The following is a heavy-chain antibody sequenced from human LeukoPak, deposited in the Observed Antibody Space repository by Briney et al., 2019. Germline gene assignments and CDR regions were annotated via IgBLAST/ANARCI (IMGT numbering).Heavy chain of an antibody. CDR2: IYYSGST. V-gene: IGHV4-59*01. CDR1: GGSISSYY. CDR3: ARSSGGYSYGTGTFDY. Sequence: SSETLSLTCTVSGGSISSYYWSWIRQPPGKGLEWIGYIYYSGSTNYNPSLKSRVTISVGTSKNQFSLKLSSVTAADTAVYYCARSSGGYSYGTGTFDYWGQGTLVTVSS. J-gene: IGHJ4*02. D-gene: IGHD5-18*01.